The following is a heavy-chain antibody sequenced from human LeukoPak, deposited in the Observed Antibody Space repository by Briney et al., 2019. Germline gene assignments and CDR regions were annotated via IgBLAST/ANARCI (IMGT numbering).Heavy chain of an antibody. V-gene: IGHV1-18*01. Sequence: ASLKVSCKASGYTFTSYGISWVRQAPGQGLEWMGWISAYNGNTNYAQKLQGRVTMTTDTSTSTAYMELRSLRSDDTAVYYCARGPLGVVSQLEYFQHWGQGTLVTVSS. CDR3: ARGPLGVVSQLEYFQH. CDR2: ISAYNGNT. D-gene: IGHD3-3*01. CDR1: GYTFTSYG. J-gene: IGHJ1*01.